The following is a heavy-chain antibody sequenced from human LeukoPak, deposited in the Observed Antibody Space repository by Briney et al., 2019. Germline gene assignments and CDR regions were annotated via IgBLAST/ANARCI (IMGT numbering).Heavy chain of an antibody. J-gene: IGHJ4*02. D-gene: IGHD3-22*01. Sequence: GGSLRLSCAVSGFTFSNTWMNWVRQAPGKGLEWIGRIKSKADGGTTDYAAPVKGRFTISRDDSKNTLYLQMNSLKTEDTAVYYCTTDPWVADYDSSGYYIYWGQGTLVTVSS. CDR2: IKSKADGGTT. CDR1: GFTFSNTW. V-gene: IGHV3-15*01. CDR3: TTDPWVADYDSSGYYIY.